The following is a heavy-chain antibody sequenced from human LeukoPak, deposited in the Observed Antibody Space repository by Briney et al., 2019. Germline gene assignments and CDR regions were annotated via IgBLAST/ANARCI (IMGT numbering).Heavy chain of an antibody. CDR2: ISSSSSYI. D-gene: IGHD6-19*01. CDR3: ARDLSIAVAGARFDY. Sequence: PGGSLRLSCAASGFTFSSYSMNWVRQAPGKGLEWASSISSSSSYIYYADSVKGRFTISRDNAKNSLYLQMNSLRAEDTAVYYCARDLSIAVAGARFDYWGQGTLVTVSS. CDR1: GFTFSSYS. V-gene: IGHV3-21*01. J-gene: IGHJ4*02.